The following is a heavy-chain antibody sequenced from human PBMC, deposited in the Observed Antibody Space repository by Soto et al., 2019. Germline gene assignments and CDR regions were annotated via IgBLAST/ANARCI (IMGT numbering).Heavy chain of an antibody. D-gene: IGHD2-2*01. J-gene: IGHJ4*02. CDR2: IKSKGDGGTR. Sequence: EVQLVESGGGLVKPGGSLRLSCAASGFTFSNAGMRWVRQVPGKGLEWVGRIKSKGDGGTRDYAAPVKGRFTISRDDAENTLYLQMNSLKTEDIAVYYCTRDRRHFYDFDYWGQGTLVTVSS. V-gene: IGHV3-15*01. CDR3: TRDRRHFYDFDY. CDR1: GFTFSNAG.